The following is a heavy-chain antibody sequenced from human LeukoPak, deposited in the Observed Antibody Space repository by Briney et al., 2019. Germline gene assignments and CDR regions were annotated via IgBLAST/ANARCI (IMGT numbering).Heavy chain of an antibody. CDR2: IWYDGSNK. CDR1: GFTFSSYG. Sequence: GGSLRLSCAASGFTFSSYGMHWVRQAPGKGLEWVAVIWYDGSNKYYADSVKGRFTISRDNSKNTLYLQMNSPRAEDTAVYYCASMTTVTTASDDYWGQGTLVTVSS. CDR3: ASMTTVTTASDDY. V-gene: IGHV3-33*01. D-gene: IGHD4-11*01. J-gene: IGHJ4*02.